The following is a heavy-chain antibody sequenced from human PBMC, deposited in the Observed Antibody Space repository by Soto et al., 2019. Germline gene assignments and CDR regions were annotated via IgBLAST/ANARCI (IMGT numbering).Heavy chain of an antibody. J-gene: IGHJ6*02. D-gene: IGHD2-2*02. V-gene: IGHV1-69*01. CDR2: IIPIFGTA. CDR3: ASSDIVVVPAAISGYYGMDV. CDR1: GGTFSSYA. Sequence: QVQLVQSGAEVKKPGSSVKVSCKASGGTFSSYAISWVRQAPGQGLEWMGGIIPIFGTANYAQKFQGRVKITADESKSTAYIELSSLRSEDTAVYYCASSDIVVVPAAISGYYGMDVWGQGTTVTVSS.